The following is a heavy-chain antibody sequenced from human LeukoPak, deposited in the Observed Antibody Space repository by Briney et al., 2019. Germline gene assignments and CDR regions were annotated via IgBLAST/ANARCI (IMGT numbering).Heavy chain of an antibody. Sequence: SETLSFTCAVYGGSFSGYYWSWIRQPPGKGLEWIGEINHSGSTNYNPSLKSRVTISVDTSKNQFSLKLSSVTAADTAVYYCARCWFHTVTTGSDWFDPWGQGTLVTVSS. J-gene: IGHJ5*02. CDR2: INHSGST. CDR1: GGSFSGYY. V-gene: IGHV4-34*01. CDR3: ARCWFHTVTTGSDWFDP. D-gene: IGHD4-17*01.